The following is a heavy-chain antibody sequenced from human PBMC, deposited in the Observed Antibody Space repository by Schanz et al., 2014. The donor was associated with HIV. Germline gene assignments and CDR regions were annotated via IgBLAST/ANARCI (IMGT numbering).Heavy chain of an antibody. CDR1: GFTFSTYA. Sequence: QVQLVESGGGVVQPGRSLRLSCVASGFTFSTYAMHWVRQAPGKGLEWVALIPYDGNNDFYADSVKGRFTISRDNSKNTVYLQMNTLRADDTAVYYCARDKSNLGMDSWGQGTLVTVSS. J-gene: IGHJ5*01. CDR2: IPYDGNND. CDR3: ARDKSNLGMDS. V-gene: IGHV3-30*03.